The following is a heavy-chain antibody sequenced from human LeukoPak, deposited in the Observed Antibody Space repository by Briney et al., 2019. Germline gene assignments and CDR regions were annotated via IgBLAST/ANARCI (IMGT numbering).Heavy chain of an antibody. Sequence: GGSLRLSCTASGFTFGDYAMSWVRQAPGKGLEWVGFIRSKAYGGTTEYAASVKGRFTISRDDSKSIAYLQMNSLKTEDTAVYYCTRDSEMDSGYDYWGQGTLVTVSS. V-gene: IGHV3-49*04. D-gene: IGHD5-12*01. CDR1: GFTFGDYA. CDR2: IRSKAYGGTT. CDR3: TRDSEMDSGYDY. J-gene: IGHJ4*02.